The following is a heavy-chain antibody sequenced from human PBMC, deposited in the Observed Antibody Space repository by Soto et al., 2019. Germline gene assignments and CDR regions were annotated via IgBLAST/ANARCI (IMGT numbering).Heavy chain of an antibody. CDR3: AREGGYFDSSGSGVYHYYGVDV. J-gene: IGHJ6*02. Sequence: SETLSLTCTVSGGPISPYYWSWIRQPAGKGLEWIGRIYSSGSTNYNPPLKSRVSMSLDTARNQISLKVKSVTAADTAVYYCAREGGYFDSSGSGVYHYYGVDVWGRGTTVTVSS. CDR1: GGPISPYY. D-gene: IGHD3-22*01. CDR2: IYSSGST. V-gene: IGHV4-4*07.